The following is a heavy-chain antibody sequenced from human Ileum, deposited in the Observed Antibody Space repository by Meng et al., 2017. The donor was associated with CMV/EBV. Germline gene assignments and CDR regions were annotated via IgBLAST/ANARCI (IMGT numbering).Heavy chain of an antibody. CDR1: FTFSRWS. V-gene: IGHV3-23*01. D-gene: IGHD6-13*01. CDR2: ISGSGSVT. J-gene: IGHJ2*01. CDR3: AKGGLNQQLVNYWYLDI. Sequence: FTFSRWSMTWVRQPPGKGLEWVSGISGSGSVTYYADSVKGRFTISRDNSRSTLYLQMNSLRDEDTAIYYCAKGGLNQQLVNYWYLDIWGRGTLVTVSS.